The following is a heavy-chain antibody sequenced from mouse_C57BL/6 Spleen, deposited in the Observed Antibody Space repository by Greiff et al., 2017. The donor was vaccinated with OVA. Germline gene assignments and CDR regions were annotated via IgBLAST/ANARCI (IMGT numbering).Heavy chain of an antibody. CDR2: IDPSDSET. CDR1: GYTFTSYW. V-gene: IGHV1-52*01. CDR3: ARSDYGSRYYAMDY. D-gene: IGHD1-1*01. Sequence: VQLQQPGAELVRPGSSVKLSCKASGYTFTSYWMHWVKQRPIQGLEWIGNIDPSDSETHYNQKFKDKATLTVDKSSSTAYMQLSSLTSEDSAVYYCARSDYGSRYYAMDYWGQGTSVTVSS. J-gene: IGHJ4*01.